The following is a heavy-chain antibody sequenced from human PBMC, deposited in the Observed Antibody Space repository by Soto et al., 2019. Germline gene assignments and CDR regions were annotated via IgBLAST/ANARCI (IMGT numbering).Heavy chain of an antibody. D-gene: IGHD5-12*01. CDR2: INNIGGT. Sequence: QEQLQQWGAGLLKPSETLSLTCAVNGGSFSDYNWSWIRQPPGKRLEWIGEINNIGGTNYNPSLKSRVAISVDTSKNEFSLKLSSVTAADTALYYFSRGVATIRDWGQGTLVTVSS. CDR3: SRGVATIRD. CDR1: GGSFSDYN. J-gene: IGHJ4*02. V-gene: IGHV4-34*02.